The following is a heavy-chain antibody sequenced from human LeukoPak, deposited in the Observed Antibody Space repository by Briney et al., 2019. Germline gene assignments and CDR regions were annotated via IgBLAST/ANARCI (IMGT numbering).Heavy chain of an antibody. J-gene: IGHJ4*02. D-gene: IGHD3-16*01. CDR2: IRYDGSDK. Sequence: GGSLRLSCAASGFTFSSYGMHWVRQAPGKGLEWVAFIRYDGSDKYYTDSVKGRFTISRDNSKNTLYLQMNSLRAEDTAVYYCAKPLYPSRLGTSDYWGQGTLVTVSS. CDR3: AKPLYPSRLGTSDY. V-gene: IGHV3-30*02. CDR1: GFTFSSYG.